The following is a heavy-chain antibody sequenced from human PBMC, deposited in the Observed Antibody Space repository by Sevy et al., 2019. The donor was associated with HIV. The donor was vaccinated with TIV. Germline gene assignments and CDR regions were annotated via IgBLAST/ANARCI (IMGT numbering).Heavy chain of an antibody. V-gene: IGHV3-64*01. CDR3: ARAGRYCTNGVCYEDYYYGMDV. CDR2: ISSNGGST. D-gene: IGHD2-8*01. J-gene: IGHJ6*02. CDR1: GFTFSSYA. Sequence: GGSLRLSCAASGFTFSSYAMHWVRQAPGKGLEYVSAISSNGGSTYYANSVKGRFTISRDNSKNTLYLQMGCLRAEDMAVYYCARAGRYCTNGVCYEDYYYGMDVWGQGTTVTVSS.